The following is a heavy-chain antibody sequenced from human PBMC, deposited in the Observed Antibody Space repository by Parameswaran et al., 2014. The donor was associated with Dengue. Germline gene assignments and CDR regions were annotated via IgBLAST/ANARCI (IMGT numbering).Heavy chain of an antibody. V-gene: IGHV4-34*01. CDR3: ARVSSMVRGVISLYYGMDV. CDR2: INHSGST. D-gene: IGHD3-10*01. J-gene: IGHJ6*02. Sequence: VRQMPGKGLEWIGEINHSGSTNYNPSLKSRVTISVDTSKNQFSLKLSSVTAADTAVYYCARVSSMVRGVISLYYGMDVWGQGTTVTVSS.